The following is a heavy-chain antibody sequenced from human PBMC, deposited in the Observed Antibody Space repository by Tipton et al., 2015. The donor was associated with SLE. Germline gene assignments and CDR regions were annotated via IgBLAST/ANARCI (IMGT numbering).Heavy chain of an antibody. D-gene: IGHD6-19*01. V-gene: IGHV4-39*07. Sequence: TLSLTCTVSGGSITSNNYYCGWIRQPPGKGLEWIGSIYNSGTTYYNPSLKSRLIMSVDVSKNQFSLKLNSVTAADTAVYYCAKQGPSAWYDFSYFDNWGQGILVTVSS. CDR1: GGSITSNNYY. CDR2: IYNSGTT. CDR3: AKQGPSAWYDFSYFDN. J-gene: IGHJ4*02.